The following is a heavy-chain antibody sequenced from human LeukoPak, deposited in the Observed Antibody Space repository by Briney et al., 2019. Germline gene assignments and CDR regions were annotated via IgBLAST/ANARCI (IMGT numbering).Heavy chain of an antibody. J-gene: IGHJ5*02. Sequence: GASVKVSCKASGYTFTSYRSSWVRQAAGQGVEGMGGISAYNCNTNYAQKLQGRVTMTTDTSTRTAYMVLRSLRSDDTAVYYCARERYSSSWYWFDPWGQGTLVTVSS. CDR2: ISAYNCNT. D-gene: IGHD6-13*01. CDR1: GYTFTSYR. CDR3: ARERYSSSWYWFDP. V-gene: IGHV1-18*01.